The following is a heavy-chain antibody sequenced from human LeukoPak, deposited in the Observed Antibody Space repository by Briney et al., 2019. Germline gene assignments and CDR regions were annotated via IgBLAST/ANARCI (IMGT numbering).Heavy chain of an antibody. CDR3: ARSAYCGGDCYTDFQH. J-gene: IGHJ1*01. CDR1: GYSIRSGFY. CDR2: IYHSGIT. Sequence: SETLSLTCTVSGYSIRSGFYWGWIRQPPGKGLEWIGNIYHSGITYSTPSLKSRVTISVDTSKNQFSLKLSSVTAADTAVYYCARSAYCGGDCYTDFQHWGQGTLVTVSS. V-gene: IGHV4-38-2*02. D-gene: IGHD2-21*02.